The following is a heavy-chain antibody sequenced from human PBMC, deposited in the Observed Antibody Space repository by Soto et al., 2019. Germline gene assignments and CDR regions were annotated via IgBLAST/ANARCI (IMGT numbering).Heavy chain of an antibody. D-gene: IGHD1-7*01. CDR3: AGTSSLQWYYMDV. CDR1: GGSISSGGYY. CDR2: IYYSVST. Sequence: SETLSLTCTVSGGSISSGGYYWSWIRQQPGKGLEWIGYIYYSVSTYYNPSLKIRVTISVDSPKNQFSLKLISVTAADTAVYYCAGTSSLQWYYMDVWDKGTTVTVSS. V-gene: IGHV4-31*03. J-gene: IGHJ6*03.